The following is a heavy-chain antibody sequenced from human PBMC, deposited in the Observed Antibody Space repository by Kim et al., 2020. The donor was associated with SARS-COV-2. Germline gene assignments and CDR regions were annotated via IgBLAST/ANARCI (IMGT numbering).Heavy chain of an antibody. CDR1: GGSFSGYY. V-gene: IGHV4-34*01. CDR3: ARGEKLELRDRWFDP. CDR2: INHSGST. D-gene: IGHD1-7*01. Sequence: SETLSLTCAVYGGSFSGYYWSWIRQPPGKGLEWIGEINHSGSTNYNPSLKRRVTISVDTSKNQFSLKLSAVTAAGTAVYYCARGEKLELRDRWFDPWGQGTLVTVSS. J-gene: IGHJ5*02.